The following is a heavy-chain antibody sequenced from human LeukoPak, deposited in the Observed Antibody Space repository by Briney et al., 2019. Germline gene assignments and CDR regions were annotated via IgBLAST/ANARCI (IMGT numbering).Heavy chain of an antibody. D-gene: IGHD2-15*01. CDR1: GDSITSAFH. J-gene: IGHJ5*02. CDR2: ISHSGPT. Sequence: SETLPLTCAVSGDSITSAFHWGWVRQPPGKGLEWIGSISHSGPTYYAPSFKSRLTISLDPSKNQLSLKLSSVTAADTAVFFCARDHLACSGDTCFSAHWFDPWGHGTLVIVSS. V-gene: IGHV4-38-2*02. CDR3: ARDHLACSGDTCFSAHWFDP.